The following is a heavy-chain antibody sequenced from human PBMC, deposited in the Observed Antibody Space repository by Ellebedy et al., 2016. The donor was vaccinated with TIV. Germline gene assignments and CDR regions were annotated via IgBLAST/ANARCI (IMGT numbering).Heavy chain of an antibody. D-gene: IGHD4-11*01. CDR1: GDSLSSGSYF. Sequence: MPSETLSLTCTVSGDSLSSGSYFWTWIRQHPGKDLEWVGYIHYRGSAYYSPSLKSRVTISVDPSKSQFSLNLRSLTAADTAVYYFARAVDYSGSSVDAFDIWGQGAMVFVSS. V-gene: IGHV4-31*03. CDR3: ARAVDYSGSSVDAFDI. J-gene: IGHJ3*02. CDR2: IHYRGSA.